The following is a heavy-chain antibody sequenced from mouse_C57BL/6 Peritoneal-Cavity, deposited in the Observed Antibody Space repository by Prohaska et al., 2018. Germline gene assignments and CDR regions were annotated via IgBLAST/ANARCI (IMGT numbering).Heavy chain of an antibody. V-gene: IGHV6-6*01. Sequence: EVELEESGGGLVQPGGSMKLSCAASGFTFSDAWMDWVLHYPDKWLEWVAEIINKANNHATYYTESVKGRFTSSRDYSKSSVYLQMNSLTAEDTGIYYCTPIYLDSDGAMDYWGQGTAVTGSS. J-gene: IGHJ4*01. CDR3: TPIYLDSDGAMDY. D-gene: IGHD2-1*01. CDR1: GFTFSDAW. CDR2: IINKANNHAT.